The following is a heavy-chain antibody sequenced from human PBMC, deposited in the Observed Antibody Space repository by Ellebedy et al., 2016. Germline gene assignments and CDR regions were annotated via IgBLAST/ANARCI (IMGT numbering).Heavy chain of an antibody. CDR1: GGSISSGGYY. Sequence: SETLSLTXTVSGGSISSGGYYWSWIRQHPGKGLEWIGSIYYSGSTYYNPSLKSRVTISVDTSKNQFSLKLSSVTAADTAVYYCARGSSTYSSSWYWGVAFDIWGQGTMVTVSS. V-gene: IGHV4-39*07. CDR2: IYYSGST. J-gene: IGHJ3*02. D-gene: IGHD6-13*01. CDR3: ARGSSTYSSSWYWGVAFDI.